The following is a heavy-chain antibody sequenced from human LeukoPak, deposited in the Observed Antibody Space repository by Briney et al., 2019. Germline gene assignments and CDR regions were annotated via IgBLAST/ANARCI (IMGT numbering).Heavy chain of an antibody. CDR1: GGSISSSNW. CDR2: IYHSGST. V-gene: IGHV4-4*02. D-gene: IGHD3-10*01. CDR3: ARHIFRGHYYFDY. J-gene: IGHJ4*02. Sequence: PSGTLSLTCAVSGGSISSSNWWSWVRQPPGKGLEWIGEIYHSGSTNYHPSLKSRVTISIDKSKSQFSLKLSSVTAADTAVYYCARHIFRGHYYFDYWGQGTLVTVSS.